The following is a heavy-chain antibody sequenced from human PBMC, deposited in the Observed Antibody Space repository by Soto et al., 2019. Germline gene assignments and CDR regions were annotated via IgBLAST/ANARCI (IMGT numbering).Heavy chain of an antibody. J-gene: IGHJ4*02. Sequence: QVQLQESGPGLVKPSETLSLTCTVSGGSVRSGYYYWSWIRQPPGKGLEWIGYIYYSGSTNYNPSLKSRATISADTANDQFSLKLNSVTAADTAVYYCAIYYGAYYFDYWGRGTLVTVSS. D-gene: IGHD4-17*01. V-gene: IGHV4-61*01. CDR3: AIYYGAYYFDY. CDR1: GGSVRSGYYY. CDR2: IYYSGST.